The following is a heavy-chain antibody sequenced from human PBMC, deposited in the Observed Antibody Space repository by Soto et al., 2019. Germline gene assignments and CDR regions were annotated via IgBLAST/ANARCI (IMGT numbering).Heavy chain of an antibody. CDR2: INPNSGGA. Sequence: ASVKVSCKASGYTFTGYYMHRVRQAPGQGLEWMGWINPNSGGANYAQKFQGRVTMTRDTSISTAYMELSRLRSDDTAVYYCARARGEHYYDSSGHQWYFDYWGQGTLVTVSS. J-gene: IGHJ4*02. CDR3: ARARGEHYYDSSGHQWYFDY. CDR1: GYTFTGYY. V-gene: IGHV1-2*02. D-gene: IGHD3-22*01.